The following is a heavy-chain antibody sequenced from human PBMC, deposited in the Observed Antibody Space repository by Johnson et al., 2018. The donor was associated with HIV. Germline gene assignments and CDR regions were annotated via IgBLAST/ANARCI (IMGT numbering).Heavy chain of an antibody. D-gene: IGHD6-19*01. CDR3: ARDRITSLWLAPLDAFDI. J-gene: IGHJ3*02. CDR2: ISGIGSTI. CDR1: GFTFSDYY. Sequence: QVQLVESGGSLVKPGGSLRLSCAASGFTFSDYYMSWIRQAPGKGLEWVSSISGIGSTIYYADSVKCRFTISRDNGKNSLYLQMNSPRADDTAVYYCARDRITSLWLAPLDAFDIWGQGTMVTVSS. V-gene: IGHV3-11*04.